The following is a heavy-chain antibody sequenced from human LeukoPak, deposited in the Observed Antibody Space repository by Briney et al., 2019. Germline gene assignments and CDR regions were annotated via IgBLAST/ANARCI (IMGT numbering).Heavy chain of an antibody. V-gene: IGHV3-64*01. Sequence: GGSLRLTCAASGFTFSSYAIHWVRRAPGKGLEYVSGISYDGTGTYYANSVKGRFTISRDNSRNTLYLQMGSLRAEDMAVYYCARVGASGWFAYWGQGTLVTVSS. CDR3: ARVGASGWFAY. CDR1: GFTFSSYA. CDR2: ISYDGTGT. D-gene: IGHD6-19*01. J-gene: IGHJ5*01.